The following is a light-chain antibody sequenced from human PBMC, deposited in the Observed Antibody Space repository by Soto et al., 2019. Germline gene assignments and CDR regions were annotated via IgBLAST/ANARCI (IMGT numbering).Light chain of an antibody. J-gene: IGLJ1*01. CDR3: SSHTSGDTRV. CDR1: SSDVGGYDY. V-gene: IGLV2-14*01. CDR2: EVT. Sequence: QPVLTQPASVSGSPGQSIAISCTDTSSDVGGYDYVSWYQQHPDKAPKLIIYEVTKRPSGVSNRFSGSKSGNTASLTISGLQPDDEADYYCSSHTSGDTRVFGSGTKVTVL.